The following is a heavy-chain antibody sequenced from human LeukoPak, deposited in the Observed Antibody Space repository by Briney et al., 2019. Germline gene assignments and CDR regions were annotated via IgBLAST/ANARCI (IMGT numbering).Heavy chain of an antibody. CDR1: GFTFSSYA. D-gene: IGHD3/OR15-3a*01. CDR2: ISYDGSNK. J-gene: IGHJ6*02. Sequence: GGSLRLSCAASGFTFSSYARHWVRQAPGKGLEWVAVISYDGSNKYYADSVKGRFTISRDNSKNTLYLQMNSLRAEDTAVYYCARTWTYGMDVWGQGTTVTVSS. CDR3: ARTWTYGMDV. V-gene: IGHV3-30-3*01.